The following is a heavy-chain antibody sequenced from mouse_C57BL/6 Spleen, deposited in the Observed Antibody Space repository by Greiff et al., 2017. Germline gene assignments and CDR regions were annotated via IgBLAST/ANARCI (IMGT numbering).Heavy chain of an antibody. V-gene: IGHV1-26*01. Sequence: VQLQQSGPELVKPGASVKISCKASGYTFTDYYMNWVKQSHGKSLEWIGDINPNNGGTSYNQKFKGKATLTVDKSSSTAYMELRSLTSEDSAVYYCAREGYGKRYYFDYWGQGTTLTVSS. D-gene: IGHD2-1*01. J-gene: IGHJ2*01. CDR2: INPNNGGT. CDR1: GYTFTDYY. CDR3: AREGYGKRYYFDY.